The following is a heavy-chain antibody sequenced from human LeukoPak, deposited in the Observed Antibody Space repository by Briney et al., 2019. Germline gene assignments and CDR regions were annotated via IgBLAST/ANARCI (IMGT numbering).Heavy chain of an antibody. D-gene: IGHD3-22*01. CDR2: ISAYNGNT. Sequence: ASVKVSCKASGGTFSSYAISWVRQAPGQGLEWMGWISAYNGNTNYAQKLQGRVTMTTDTSTSTAYMELRSLRSDDTAVYYCARTGESSTYYYDSSGPDYWGQGTLVTVSS. J-gene: IGHJ4*02. V-gene: IGHV1-18*01. CDR1: GGTFSSYA. CDR3: ARTGESSTYYYDSSGPDY.